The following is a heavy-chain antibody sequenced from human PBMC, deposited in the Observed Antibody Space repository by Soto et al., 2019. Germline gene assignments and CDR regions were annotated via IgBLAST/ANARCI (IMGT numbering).Heavy chain of an antibody. V-gene: IGHV1-18*01. Sequence: GASVNVSCKASGYTFTSYGISWVRQAPGQGLEWMGWISAYNGNTNYAQKLQGRVTMTTDTSTSTAYMELRSLRSDDTAVYYCARTLLRYFDWLPIDYWVQGTLVTVSS. CDR2: ISAYNGNT. CDR3: ARTLLRYFDWLPIDY. J-gene: IGHJ4*02. CDR1: GYTFTSYG. D-gene: IGHD3-9*01.